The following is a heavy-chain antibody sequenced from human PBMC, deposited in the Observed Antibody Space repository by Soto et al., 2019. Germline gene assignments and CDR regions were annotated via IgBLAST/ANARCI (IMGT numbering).Heavy chain of an antibody. D-gene: IGHD7-27*01. CDR3: TRANWYSEY. J-gene: IGHJ4*02. CDR1: GGSISNHY. V-gene: IGHV4-59*11. Sequence: QVQLQESGPGLLKPSETLSLTCTVSGGSISNHYWSWIRQPPGKGLEWIGYIYYNGNTNYNPPLNRRFTMSVNTAKDQISLQMSSVTTADTAVYYCTRANWYSEYWGQGTLVTVSS. CDR2: IYYNGNT.